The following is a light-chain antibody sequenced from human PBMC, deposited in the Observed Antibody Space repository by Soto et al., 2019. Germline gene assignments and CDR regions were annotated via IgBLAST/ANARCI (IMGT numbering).Light chain of an antibody. J-gene: IGKJ1*01. Sequence: DIQMTQSPSTLSASVGDRVTITCRASQSISSWLAWYQQKPGKAPRLLIYKASSLESGVPSRFSGSGSGTEFSLTISSLQPGDFATYYCQQYNSYSWTFGQGTKVEIK. V-gene: IGKV1-5*03. CDR2: KAS. CDR1: QSISSW. CDR3: QQYNSYSWT.